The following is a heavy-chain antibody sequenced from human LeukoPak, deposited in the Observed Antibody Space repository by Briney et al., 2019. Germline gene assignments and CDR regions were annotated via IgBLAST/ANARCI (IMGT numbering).Heavy chain of an antibody. V-gene: IGHV1-2*02. CDR3: ARAYSNRYDY. CDR2: INPNSGGT. J-gene: IGHJ4*02. Sequence: ASVKVSCKASGYTFTDYYMHWVRQAPGQGLEWMGWINPNSGGTNYAPKFQGRVTMTRDTSITTAYMEVSRLRSDDTAVYYCARAYSNRYDYWGQGTLVTVSS. CDR1: GYTFTDYY. D-gene: IGHD6-25*01.